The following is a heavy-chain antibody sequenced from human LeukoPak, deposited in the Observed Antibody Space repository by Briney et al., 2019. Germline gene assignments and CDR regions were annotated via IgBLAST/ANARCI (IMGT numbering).Heavy chain of an antibody. CDR2: INPNSGGT. V-gene: IGHV1-2*02. CDR1: GYTFTGYY. CDR3: ARERGVATSDYYGMDV. J-gene: IGHJ6*02. Sequence: ASVKVSCKASGYTFTGYYMHWVRQAPGQGLEWMGWINPNSGGTNYAQKFQGRVTMTRDTSISTAYMELSSLRSEDTAVYYCARERGVATSDYYGMDVWGQGTTVTVSS. D-gene: IGHD5-12*01.